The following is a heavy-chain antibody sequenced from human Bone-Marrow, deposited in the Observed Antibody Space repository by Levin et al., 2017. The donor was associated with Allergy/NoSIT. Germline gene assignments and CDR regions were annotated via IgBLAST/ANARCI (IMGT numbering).Heavy chain of an antibody. D-gene: IGHD3-3*01. CDR3: ARIPLLEPPDLGY. Sequence: GESLKISCKASGYTFTSYGISWVRQAPGQGLEWMGWISAYNGNTNYAQKLQGRVTMTTDTSTSTAYMELRSLRSDDTAVYYCARIPLLEPPDLGYWGQGTLVTVSS. CDR1: GYTFTSYG. J-gene: IGHJ4*02. V-gene: IGHV1-18*01. CDR2: ISAYNGNT.